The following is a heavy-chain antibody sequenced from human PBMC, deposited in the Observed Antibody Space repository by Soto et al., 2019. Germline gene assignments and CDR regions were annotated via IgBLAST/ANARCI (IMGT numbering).Heavy chain of an antibody. CDR3: VGSSWTYNWFDP. D-gene: IGHD6-13*01. CDR1: GGTFSSYA. V-gene: IGHV1-69*06. CDR2: IIPIFGTA. J-gene: IGHJ5*02. Sequence: GASVKVSCKASGGTFSSYAISWVRQAPGQGLEWMGGIIPIFGTANYAQKFQGRVTITADKSTSTAYMELSSLRSEDTAVYYCVGSSWTYNWFDPWGQGTLVTVSS.